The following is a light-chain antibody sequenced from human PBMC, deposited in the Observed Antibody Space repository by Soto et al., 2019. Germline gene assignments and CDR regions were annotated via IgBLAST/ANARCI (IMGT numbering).Light chain of an antibody. CDR1: QSVSSN. CDR3: KQRSNWPIT. Sequence: EIVMTQSPATLSVSPGERATLSCRASQSVSSNLAWYQQKPGQAPRLLIYDASNRATGIQARFSGSGSGTDFTLTIRSLEPEDFALYYCKQRSNWPITFGQGTRLEI. J-gene: IGKJ5*01. CDR2: DAS. V-gene: IGKV3-11*01.